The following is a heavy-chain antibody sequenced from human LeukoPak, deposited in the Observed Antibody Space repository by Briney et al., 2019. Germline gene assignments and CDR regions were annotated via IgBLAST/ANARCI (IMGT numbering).Heavy chain of an antibody. Sequence: PGGSLRLSCVASGFTFSSYWMTWVRQAPGKGLEWVANIKTDGSLIYYVDSVKGRFTISRDNAKNSLFLQMNSLRAEDTAVYYCARVLRYCSGGNCYSGGLGYMDVWGKGTTVTISS. CDR2: IKTDGSLI. CDR3: ARVLRYCSGGNCYSGGLGYMDV. V-gene: IGHV3-7*03. D-gene: IGHD2-15*01. CDR1: GFTFSSYW. J-gene: IGHJ6*03.